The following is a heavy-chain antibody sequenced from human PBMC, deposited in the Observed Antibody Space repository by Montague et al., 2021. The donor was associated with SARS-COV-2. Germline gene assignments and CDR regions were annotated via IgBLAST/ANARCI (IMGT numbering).Heavy chain of an antibody. V-gene: IGHV3-21*01. CDR3: ARDAHYDILTGYFGY. CDR1: GFTFSGYS. Sequence: SLRLSCAASGFTFSGYSMNWVRQAPGKGLEWVSSISSSSSYIYYPDSVKGRFTISRDNAKNSLYLQMNSLRAEDTAVYYCARDAHYDILTGYFGYWGQGTLVTVSS. CDR2: ISSSSSYI. J-gene: IGHJ4*02. D-gene: IGHD3-9*01.